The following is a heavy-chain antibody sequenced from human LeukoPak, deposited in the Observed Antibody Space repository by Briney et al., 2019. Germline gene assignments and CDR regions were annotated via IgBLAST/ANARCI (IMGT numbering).Heavy chain of an antibody. CDR2: ISSSSSYI. Sequence: PGGSLRLSCAASGLTFSSYSMNWVRQAPGKGLEWVSSISSSSSYIYYADSVKGRFTISRDNAKNSLYLQMNSLRAEDTAVYYCASEQPPHSSGWSRGAFDIWGQGTMVTVSS. CDR1: GLTFSSYS. J-gene: IGHJ3*02. D-gene: IGHD6-19*01. CDR3: ASEQPPHSSGWSRGAFDI. V-gene: IGHV3-21*01.